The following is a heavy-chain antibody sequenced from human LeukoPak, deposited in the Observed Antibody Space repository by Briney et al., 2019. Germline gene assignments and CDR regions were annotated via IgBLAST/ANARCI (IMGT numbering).Heavy chain of an antibody. D-gene: IGHD6-19*01. CDR2: IYSGGST. J-gene: IGHJ3*02. V-gene: IGHV3-66*01. Sequence: AGGSLRHSCAASGFTVSRSYMNWVRQAPGKGLEWVSVIYSGGSTYYADSVKGRFTISRDNSKNTLYLQMNSLRAEDTAVYYCARGGEAVAVPDAFDIWGQGTMVTVSS. CDR1: GFTVSRSY. CDR3: ARGGEAVAVPDAFDI.